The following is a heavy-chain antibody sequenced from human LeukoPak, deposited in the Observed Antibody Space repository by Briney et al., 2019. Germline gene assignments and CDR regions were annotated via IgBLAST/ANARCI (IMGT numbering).Heavy chain of an antibody. J-gene: IGHJ5*02. D-gene: IGHD4-17*01. CDR2: ISYDGSNK. V-gene: IGHV3-30*18. Sequence: GRSLRLSCAASGFTFSSYGMQWVRQAPGKGLGWVAVISYDGSNKYYADSVKGRFTISRDNSKNTLYLQMNSLRAEDTAVYYCAKDSVDDMTTPNTNWFDPWGQGTLVTVSS. CDR3: AKDSVDDMTTPNTNWFDP. CDR1: GFTFSSYG.